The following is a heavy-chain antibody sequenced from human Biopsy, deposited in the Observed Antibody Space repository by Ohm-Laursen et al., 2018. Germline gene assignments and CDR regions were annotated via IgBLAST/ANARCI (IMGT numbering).Heavy chain of an antibody. CDR3: ARGDYFDSNGYFWFDP. CDR2: IFYSANT. CDR1: GVSINGGRYY. V-gene: IGHV4-31*03. D-gene: IGHD3-22*01. Sequence: SDTLSLTCTVSGVSINGGRYYWNWIRHHPGKGLEWIGNIFYSANTYHNPSLKSRVTISVDTSKNQFSLKLSSVTAADTAVYYCARGDYFDSNGYFWFDPWGRGTLVTVSS. J-gene: IGHJ5*02.